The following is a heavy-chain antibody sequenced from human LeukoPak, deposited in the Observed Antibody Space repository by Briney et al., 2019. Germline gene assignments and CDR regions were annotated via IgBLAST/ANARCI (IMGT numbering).Heavy chain of an antibody. J-gene: IGHJ4*02. D-gene: IGHD1-26*01. CDR1: GFIFSSYG. CDR3: AKGDYSGSYYFDY. Sequence: GGSLRLSCAVSGFIFSSYGMCWVRQAPGKGLEWVSVSGSGGSTYYADSVKGRFTISRDNSKNTLYLQMNSLRAEDTAVYYCAKGDYSGSYYFDYWGQGTLVTVSS. CDR2: SGSGGST. V-gene: IGHV3-23*01.